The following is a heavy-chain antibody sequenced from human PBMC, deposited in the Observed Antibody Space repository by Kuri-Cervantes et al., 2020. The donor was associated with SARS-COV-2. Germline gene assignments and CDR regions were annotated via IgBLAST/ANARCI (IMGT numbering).Heavy chain of an antibody. CDR1: GGSISSSSYY. D-gene: IGHD6-13*01. CDR3: ARGSSSWYEPEHDAFDI. V-gene: IGHV4-39*07. CDR2: IYYSGST. Sequence: SETLSLTCTVSGGSISSSSYYWGWIRQPPGKGLEWIGSIYYSGSTYYNPSLKSRVTISVDTSKNQFSLKLSSVTAADTAVYYCARGSSSWYEPEHDAFDIWGQGTMVTVSS. J-gene: IGHJ3*02.